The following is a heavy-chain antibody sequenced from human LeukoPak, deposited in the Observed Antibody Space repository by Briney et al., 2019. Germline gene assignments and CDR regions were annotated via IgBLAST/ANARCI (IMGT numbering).Heavy chain of an antibody. D-gene: IGHD1-7*01. Sequence: QPGGSLRLSCAASGFTFSSYAMSWVRQAPGKGLVWLSGINRDGSSTRYADSVKGRFSISRDNAKSTLYMQMNSLRAEDTAVYYCATYNWNYEADYWGQGILVTVSS. CDR2: INRDGSST. CDR3: ATYNWNYEADY. CDR1: GFTFSSYA. V-gene: IGHV3-74*01. J-gene: IGHJ4*02.